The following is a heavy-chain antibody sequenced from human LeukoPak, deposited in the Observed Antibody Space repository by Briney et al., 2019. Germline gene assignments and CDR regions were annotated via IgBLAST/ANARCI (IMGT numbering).Heavy chain of an antibody. V-gene: IGHV3-7*01. CDR3: VCSRSRDY. CDR2: IKQDGSEK. CDR1: GFTFSSYW. D-gene: IGHD6-13*01. J-gene: IGHJ4*02. Sequence: GGSLRLSCAASGFTFSSYWMGWVRQAPGKGLEWVANIKQDGSEKYYVDSVKGRVTISRDNAKNSLYLQMNSLRAEDTAVYYCVCSRSRDYWGQGTVVTVSS.